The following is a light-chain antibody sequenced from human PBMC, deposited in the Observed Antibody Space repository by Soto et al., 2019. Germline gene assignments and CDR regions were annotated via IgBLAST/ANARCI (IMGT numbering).Light chain of an antibody. CDR2: EGT. CDR1: SSDVGGYNY. V-gene: IGLV2-23*01. J-gene: IGLJ1*01. CDR3: CSYAGSRTYV. Sequence: QSVLTQPASVSGSPGQSITISCTGTSSDVGGYNYVSWYQQHPDKAPKLMIYEGTKRPSGVSDRFSGSKSGNTASLTISGLQTEDEADYYCCSYAGSRTYVFGPGTKVTVL.